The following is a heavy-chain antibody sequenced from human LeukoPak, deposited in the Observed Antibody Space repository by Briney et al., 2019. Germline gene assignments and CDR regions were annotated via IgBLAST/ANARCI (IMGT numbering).Heavy chain of an antibody. CDR2: IEQDEREI. CDR1: GFTFSSYA. V-gene: IGHV3-7*01. CDR3: ARGPTYGDRSDFLDY. Sequence: PGGSLRLSCAASGFTFSSYAMSWLRQAPGKGLEWVANIEQDEREIFYADSVKGRFTIFRDNAKNSLYLQMNSLRAEDTAVYYCARGPTYGDRSDFLDYWGQGTLVTVSS. J-gene: IGHJ4*02. D-gene: IGHD4/OR15-4a*01.